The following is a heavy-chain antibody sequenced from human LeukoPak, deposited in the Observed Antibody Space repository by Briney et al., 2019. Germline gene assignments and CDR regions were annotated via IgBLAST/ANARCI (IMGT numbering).Heavy chain of an antibody. Sequence: SGGSLRLSCTSSGFTFNDYFMSWIRQAPGKGLEWVSSISSSSSYIYYADSVKGRFTISRDNSKNSLYLQMNSLRAEDTAVYYCAREGYWSTNWYKFGSLLRYFDLWGRGTLVTVSS. CDR2: ISSSSSYI. J-gene: IGHJ2*01. CDR1: GFTFNDYF. D-gene: IGHD6-13*01. CDR3: AREGYWSTNWYKFGSLLRYFDL. V-gene: IGHV3-21*06.